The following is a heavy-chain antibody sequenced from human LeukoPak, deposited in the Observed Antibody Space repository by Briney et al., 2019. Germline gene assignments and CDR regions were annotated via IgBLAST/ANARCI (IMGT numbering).Heavy chain of an antibody. CDR3: ARGGGSSGYYVDY. V-gene: IGHV4-34*01. CDR2: INYSGSS. CDR1: GGSFSGYY. Sequence: SETLSLTCAVYGGSFSGYYWSWIRQPPGKGLEWIGEINYSGSSNYNPSLKSRVTLSVDTSKNQISLDLSSATAADTAVYYCARGGGSSGYYVDYWGQGTLVTVSP. J-gene: IGHJ4*02. D-gene: IGHD3-22*01.